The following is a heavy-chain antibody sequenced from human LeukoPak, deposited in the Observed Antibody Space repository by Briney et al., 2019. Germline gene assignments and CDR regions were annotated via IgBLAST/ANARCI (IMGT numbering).Heavy chain of an antibody. Sequence: GGSLRLSCAASGFTFSSYEMNWVRQAPGKGLEWVSSISSSSSYIYYADSVKGRFTISRDNAKNSLYLQMHSLRAEDTAVYYCARGSAAMVTPTAGYWGQGTLVTVSS. CDR2: ISSSSSYI. V-gene: IGHV3-21*01. D-gene: IGHD5-18*01. CDR3: ARGSAAMVTPTAGY. J-gene: IGHJ4*02. CDR1: GFTFSSYE.